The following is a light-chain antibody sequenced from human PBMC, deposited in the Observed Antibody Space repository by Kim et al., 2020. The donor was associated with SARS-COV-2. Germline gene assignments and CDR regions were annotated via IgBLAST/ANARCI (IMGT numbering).Light chain of an antibody. CDR1: QSISSW. CDR3: QQYKSYPWT. J-gene: IGKJ1*01. V-gene: IGKV1-5*03. Sequence: GSVGDRVTITCRASQSISSWLAWYQQKPGKAPNLLIYKASSLQSGVPSRFSGSGSGTEFTLTISSLQPDDFAIYYCQQYKSYPWTFGQGTKVDIK. CDR2: KAS.